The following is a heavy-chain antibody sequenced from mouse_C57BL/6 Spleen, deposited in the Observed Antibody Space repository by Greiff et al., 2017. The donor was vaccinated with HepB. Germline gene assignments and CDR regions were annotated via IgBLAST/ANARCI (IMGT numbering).Heavy chain of an antibody. Sequence: QVQLKESDAELVKPGASVKISCKASGYTFTDHTIHWMKQRPEQGLEWIGYIYPRDGSTKYNEKFKGKATLTADKSSSTAYMQLNSLTSEDSAVYFCSYCGSSYNCAMDYWGQGTSVTVSS. J-gene: IGHJ4*01. CDR2: IYPRDGST. CDR1: GYTFTDHT. CDR3: SYCGSSYNCAMDY. D-gene: IGHD1-1*01. V-gene: IGHV1-78*01.